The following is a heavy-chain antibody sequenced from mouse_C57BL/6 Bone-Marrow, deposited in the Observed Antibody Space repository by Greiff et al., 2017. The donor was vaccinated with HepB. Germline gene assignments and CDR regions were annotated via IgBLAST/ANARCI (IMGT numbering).Heavy chain of an antibody. D-gene: IGHD1-1*01. CDR1: GFNIKDDS. CDR2: IDPENGDT. CDR3: TNRITTVVVPWYFDV. Sequence: VQLQQSGAELVRPGASVKLSCTASGFNIKDDSMHWVKQRPEQGLEWIGWIDPENGDTEYASKFQGKATITADTSSNTAYLQLSSLTSEDTAVYYCTNRITTVVVPWYFDVWGTGTTVTVSS. V-gene: IGHV14-4*01. J-gene: IGHJ1*03.